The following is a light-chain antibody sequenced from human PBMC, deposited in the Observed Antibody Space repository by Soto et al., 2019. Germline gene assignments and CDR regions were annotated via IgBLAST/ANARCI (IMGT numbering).Light chain of an antibody. Sequence: QYALTQPASGSGSPGQSITISCTGTSSDVGGYNYVSWYQQHPGKAPKLMIYDVSNRPSGVSNRFSGSKSGNTASLTISGLQAEDEADYYCSSYTSSSTAVFGGGTQLTVL. CDR1: SSDVGGYNY. CDR3: SSYTSSSTAV. CDR2: DVS. J-gene: IGLJ7*01. V-gene: IGLV2-14*01.